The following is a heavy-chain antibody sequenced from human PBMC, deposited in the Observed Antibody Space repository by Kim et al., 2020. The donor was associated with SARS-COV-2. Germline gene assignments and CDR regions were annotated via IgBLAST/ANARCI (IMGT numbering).Heavy chain of an antibody. J-gene: IGHJ4*02. Sequence: SVKGGFTTSRDNSKNTLYLKMNSRRAEDTAVYYCARDCSGGSCYGGGFDYWGQGTLVTVSS. CDR3: ARDCSGGSCYGGGFDY. D-gene: IGHD2-15*01. V-gene: IGHV3-30*07.